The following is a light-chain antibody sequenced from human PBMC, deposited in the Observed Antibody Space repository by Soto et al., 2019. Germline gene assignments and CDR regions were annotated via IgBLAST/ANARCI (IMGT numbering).Light chain of an antibody. CDR2: KAS. Sequence: DIQMTQSPSTLSASVGDRVTITCRASQSISSWLAWYQQKPGRAPKLLIYKASSLETGVPSRFSGSGSGTEFTRIIGSLQPDDFASYYCQQYCSSSPWTFGQGTKFEIK. CDR1: QSISSW. CDR3: QQYCSSSPWT. V-gene: IGKV1-5*03. J-gene: IGKJ1*01.